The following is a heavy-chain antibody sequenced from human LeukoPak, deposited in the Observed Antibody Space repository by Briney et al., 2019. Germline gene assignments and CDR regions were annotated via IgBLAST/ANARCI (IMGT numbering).Heavy chain of an antibody. V-gene: IGHV4-34*01. D-gene: IGHD3-10*01. CDR3: ARGLQGYYGSGRPKGYFDY. CDR1: GGSFSGYY. CDR2: INHSGST. Sequence: SETLSLTCAVYGGSFSGYYWSWIRQPPGKGLEWIGEINHSGSTNYNPSLKSRVTISVDTSKNQFSLKLSSVTAADTAVYYCARGLQGYYGSGRPKGYFDYWGQGTLVTVSS. J-gene: IGHJ4*02.